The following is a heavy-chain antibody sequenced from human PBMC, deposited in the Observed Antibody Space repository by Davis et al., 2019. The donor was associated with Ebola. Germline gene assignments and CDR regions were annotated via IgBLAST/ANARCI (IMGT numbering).Heavy chain of an antibody. V-gene: IGHV3-48*04. Sequence: GESLKISCAASGFTFSSYSMNWVRQAPGKGLEWVSYISSSSSTIYYADSVKGRFTISRDNAKNSLYLQMNSLRAEDTAVYYWARGGGIAARDYYYYKYMDVWGKGTTVTVSS. D-gene: IGHD6-6*01. CDR3: ARGGGIAARDYYYYKYMDV. J-gene: IGHJ6*03. CDR2: ISSSSSTI. CDR1: GFTFSSYS.